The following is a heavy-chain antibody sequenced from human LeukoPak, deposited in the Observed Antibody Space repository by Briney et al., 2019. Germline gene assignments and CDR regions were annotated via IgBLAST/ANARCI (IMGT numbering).Heavy chain of an antibody. CDR2: INSDGSSR. Sequence: GGSLRLSCAASGFTFSNYWMSWVRQAPGKGLVWVSRINSDGSSRHYADSVKGRFTISRDNAKNTLHLQMTSLRAEDTAVYYCARGGPDSSDYSSLFDYWGRGIPVSVSS. CDR3: ARGGPDSSDYSSLFDY. V-gene: IGHV3-74*01. J-gene: IGHJ4*02. CDR1: GFTFSNYW. D-gene: IGHD3-22*01.